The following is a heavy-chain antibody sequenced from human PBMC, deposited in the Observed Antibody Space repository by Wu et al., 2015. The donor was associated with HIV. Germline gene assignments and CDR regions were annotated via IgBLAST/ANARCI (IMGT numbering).Heavy chain of an antibody. V-gene: IGHV1-69*12. Sequence: QVQLVQSGAEVRKPGSSVKVSCKASGGTFSSYAISWVRQAPGQGLEWMGGIIPIFGTPKYAQKFQGTVTITADESTSTAYMELSSLSSEDTAVYYCARGKQLYGYYYYMDVVGTKGHGHRLL. D-gene: IGHD6-13*01. CDR1: GGTFSSYA. CDR2: IIPIFGTP. J-gene: IGHJ6*03. CDR3: ARGKQLYGYYYYMDV.